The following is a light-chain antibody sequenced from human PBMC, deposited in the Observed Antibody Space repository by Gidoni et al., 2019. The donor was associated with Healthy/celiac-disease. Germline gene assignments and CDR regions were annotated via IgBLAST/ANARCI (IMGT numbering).Light chain of an antibody. CDR2: DAS. V-gene: IGKV3-11*01. CDR1: QSVSSY. J-gene: IGKJ3*01. Sequence: ENVLTQSPATLSLSPGERATLSCRASQSVSSYLAWYQQKPGQAPRLLIYDASNRATGIPARFSGSGSGTDFTLTISSLEPEDFAVYDCQQRSNWPPIFTFGPGTKVDIK. CDR3: QQRSNWPPIFT.